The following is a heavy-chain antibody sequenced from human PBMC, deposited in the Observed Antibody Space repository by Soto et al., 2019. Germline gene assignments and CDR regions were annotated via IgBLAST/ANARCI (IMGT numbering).Heavy chain of an antibody. CDR3: ARDLWGYCGADCYPLDV. D-gene: IGHD2-21*02. J-gene: IGHJ6*02. CDR1: GGSISSYY. CDR2: MYNTGST. Sequence: QVRLQESGPGLVKPSEILSLTCTVSGGSISSYYWSWIRQPPGKGLEWIGYMYNTGSTIYNPSLKSRVTISVDTSKNQFSLKLNSVTAADTAVYYCARDLWGYCGADCYPLDVWGQGTTVTVSS. V-gene: IGHV4-59*01.